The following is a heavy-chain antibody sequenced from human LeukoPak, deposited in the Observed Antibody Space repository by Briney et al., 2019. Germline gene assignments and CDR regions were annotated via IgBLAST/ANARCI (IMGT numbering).Heavy chain of an antibody. V-gene: IGHV1-2*02. J-gene: IGHJ6*02. D-gene: IGHD6-13*01. CDR2: INPNSGGT. Sequence: ASVNVSCKASGYTFTGYYMHWVRQAPGQGLEWMGWINPNSGGTNYAQKFQGRVTMTRDTSISTAYMELSRLRSDDTAVYYCARDNKQYYYYGMDVWGQGTTVTVSS. CDR3: ARDNKQYYYYGMDV. CDR1: GYTFTGYY.